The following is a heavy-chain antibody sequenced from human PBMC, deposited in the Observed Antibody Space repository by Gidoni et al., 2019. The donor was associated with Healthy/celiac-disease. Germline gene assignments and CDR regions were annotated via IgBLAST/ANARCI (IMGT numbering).Heavy chain of an antibody. CDR2: IYSGGST. J-gene: IGHJ3*02. V-gene: IGHV3-66*01. CDR3: ARIPPGEWGEFSDALDI. CDR1: GFTASSNY. Sequence: EVQLVESGGGLVQPGGSLRLSCAASGFTASSNYMSWVRQAPGKGLEWVSVIYSGGSTYYADSVKGRFTISRDNSKNTLYLQMNSLRAEDTAVYYCARIPPGEWGEFSDALDIWGQGTMVTVSS. D-gene: IGHD3-16*01.